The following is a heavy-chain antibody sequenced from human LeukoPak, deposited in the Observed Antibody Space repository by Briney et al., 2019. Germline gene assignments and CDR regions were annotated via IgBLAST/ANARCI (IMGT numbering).Heavy chain of an antibody. Sequence: GGSLRLSCGASGFXFSSYAMSWVRQAPGKGLEWVSYISSSGSTTYYADSVKGRFTISRDNAKNSLYLQMNSLRAEDTAVYYCARESPGGYWGQGTLVTVSS. V-gene: IGHV3-48*03. CDR2: ISSSGSTT. CDR1: GFXFSSYA. CDR3: ARESPGGY. D-gene: IGHD3-10*01. J-gene: IGHJ4*02.